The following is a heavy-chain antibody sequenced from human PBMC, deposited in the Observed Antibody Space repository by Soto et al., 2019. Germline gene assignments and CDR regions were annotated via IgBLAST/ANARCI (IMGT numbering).Heavy chain of an antibody. V-gene: IGHV1-8*01. CDR3: ARGHTIFGVFIMGAVDY. CDR2: MNPNSGNT. Sequence: QVQLVQSGAEVKKPGASVKVSCKASGYTFTSYDINWVRQATGQGLEWMGWMNPNSGNTGYAQKFQGRVTMTRNTSISTAYMELSSLRSEDTAVYYCARGHTIFGVFIMGAVDYWGQGTLVTVSS. CDR1: GYTFTSYD. J-gene: IGHJ4*02. D-gene: IGHD3-3*01.